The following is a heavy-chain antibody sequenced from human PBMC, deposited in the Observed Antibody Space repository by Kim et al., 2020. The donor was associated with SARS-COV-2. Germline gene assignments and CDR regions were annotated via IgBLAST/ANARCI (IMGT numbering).Heavy chain of an antibody. V-gene: IGHV4-31*03. CDR2: IYYSGST. D-gene: IGHD3-22*01. CDR3: ARARVVVVINAFDI. J-gene: IGHJ3*02. Sequence: SETLSLTCTVSGGSISSGGYYWSWIRKHPGKGLEWIGYIYYSGSTYYNPSLKSRVTISVDTSKNQFSLKLSSVTAADTAVYYCARARVVVVINAFDIWGQGTMVTVSS. CDR1: GGSISSGGYY.